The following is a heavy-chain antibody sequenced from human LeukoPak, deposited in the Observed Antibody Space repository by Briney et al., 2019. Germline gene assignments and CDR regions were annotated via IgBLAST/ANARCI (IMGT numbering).Heavy chain of an antibody. CDR2: INHSGST. D-gene: IGHD5-18*01. CDR3: ARGPGNTAMANYFDY. Sequence: SETLSLTCAVYGGSFSGYYWSWIRQPPGKGLEWIGEINHSGSTNYNPSLKSRVTISVDTSKNQFSLKLSSVTAADTAVYYCARGPGNTAMANYFDYWGQGTLVTVSS. V-gene: IGHV4-34*01. J-gene: IGHJ4*02. CDR1: GGSFSGYY.